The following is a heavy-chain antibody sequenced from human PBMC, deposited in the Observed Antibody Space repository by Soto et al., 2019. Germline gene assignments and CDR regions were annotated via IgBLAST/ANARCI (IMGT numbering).Heavy chain of an antibody. V-gene: IGHV4-34*01. CDR2: INHSGST. CDR1: GGSFSGYY. CDR3: ARDPYYDFWSGFPTAMDV. J-gene: IGHJ6*04. D-gene: IGHD3-3*01. Sequence: PSETLSLTCAVYGGSFSGYYWSWIRQPRGKGLEWIGEINHSGSTNYNPSLKSRVTISVDTSKNQFSLKLSSVTAADTAVYYCARDPYYDFWSGFPTAMDVWGKGTTVTVSS.